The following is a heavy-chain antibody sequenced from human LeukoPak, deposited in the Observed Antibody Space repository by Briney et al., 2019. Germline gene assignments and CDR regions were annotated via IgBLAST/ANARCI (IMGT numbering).Heavy chain of an antibody. V-gene: IGHV3-30*18. D-gene: IGHD6-13*01. CDR2: ISYDGSNK. CDR3: AKLVIAAAGRTLDY. Sequence: TGGSLRLSCVGTGFTFSTYRMNWVRQAPGKGLEWVAVISYDGSNKYYADSVKGRFTISRDNSKNTLYLQMNSLRAEDTAVYYCAKLVIAAAGRTLDYWGQGTLVTVSS. CDR1: GFTFSTYR. J-gene: IGHJ4*02.